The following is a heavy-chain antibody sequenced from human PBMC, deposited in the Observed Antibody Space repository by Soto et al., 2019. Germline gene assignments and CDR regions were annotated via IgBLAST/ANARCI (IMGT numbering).Heavy chain of an antibody. CDR3: TTGPNLRPLAAFDI. CDR1: GFTFSSYA. CDR2: ISYDGSKSDGETI. Sequence: SLRLSCSASGFTFSSYAMHWVRQAPGKGLEWVAVISYDGSKSDGETIDYAAPVKGRFTISRDDSKNTLYLQMNSLKTEDTAVYYCTTGPNLRPLAAFDIWGQGTVVTVS. J-gene: IGHJ3*02. V-gene: IGHV3-15*04.